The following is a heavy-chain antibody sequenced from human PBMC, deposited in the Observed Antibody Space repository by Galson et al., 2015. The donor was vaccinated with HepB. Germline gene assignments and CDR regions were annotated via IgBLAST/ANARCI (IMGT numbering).Heavy chain of an antibody. CDR1: GGSVISTTYH. D-gene: IGHD3-22*01. CDR2: IYYSGTT. Sequence: SGGSVISTTYHWGWIRQPPGKGLEWIGSIYYSGTTYHNPSLKSRLTVSVDTSRNQFSLRLTSVTAADTAVYYCAAEYSSSPLHWGQGALVTVSS. V-gene: IGHV4-39*07. CDR3: AAEYSSSPLH. J-gene: IGHJ4*02.